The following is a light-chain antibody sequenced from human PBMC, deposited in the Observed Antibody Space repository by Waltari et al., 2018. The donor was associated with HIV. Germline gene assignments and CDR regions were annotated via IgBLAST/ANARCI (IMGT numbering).Light chain of an antibody. J-gene: IGLJ2*01. V-gene: IGLV1-40*01. CDR2: SYI. CDR3: QSYDSSLRASV. CDR1: RSNIGAGYF. Sequence: QSALTQPPSVSGAPGQRVTISCTGNRSNIGAGYFVHWYQHLPGTAPKLLVYSYINLPSGVPDGFACSKSGTSASLVSTGLQAEDEADYYCQSYDSSLRASVFGGGTKLTVL.